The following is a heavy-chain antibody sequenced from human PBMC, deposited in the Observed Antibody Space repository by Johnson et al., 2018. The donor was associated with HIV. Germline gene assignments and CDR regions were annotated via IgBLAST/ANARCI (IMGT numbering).Heavy chain of an antibody. Sequence: VQLVESGGGLIQPGGSLRLSCAASGFSVSNNYMSWVRQAPGKGLEWVSVIYSGGRTYYADSVKGRFTISRDNSRNTVYLQMNSLRAEDTALYYCARERRSTNTWYVRDAFDIWGQGTMVTVSS. J-gene: IGHJ3*02. CDR2: IYSGGRT. CDR3: ARERRSTNTWYVRDAFDI. V-gene: IGHV3-53*01. CDR1: GFSVSNNY. D-gene: IGHD2-2*01.